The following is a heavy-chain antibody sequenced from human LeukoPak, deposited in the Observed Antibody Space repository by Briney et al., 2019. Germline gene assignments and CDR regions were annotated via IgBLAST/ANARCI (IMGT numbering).Heavy chain of an antibody. D-gene: IGHD6-13*01. CDR2: IIPILGIA. V-gene: IGHV1-69*04. Sequence: SVKVSFKASGGTFISYTISWVRQAPGQGLEWMGRIIPILGIANYAQKFQGRVTITADKSTSTAYMELSSLRSEDTAVYYCARDSSPGGFDYWGQGTLVTVSS. CDR3: ARDSSPGGFDY. J-gene: IGHJ4*02. CDR1: GGTFISYT.